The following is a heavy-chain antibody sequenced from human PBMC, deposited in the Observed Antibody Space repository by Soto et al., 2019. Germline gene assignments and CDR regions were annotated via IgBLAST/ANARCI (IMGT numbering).Heavy chain of an antibody. Sequence: PGGSLRLSCAASGFTFSSYWMSWVRQAPGKGLQWVANIKEDGSEKYYVDSVKGRFTISRDNAKNSQYPQMNSLRAEDTAVYYCARRGQSAAGYYWGQGILVTVSS. V-gene: IGHV3-7*01. CDR3: ARRGQSAAGYY. J-gene: IGHJ4*02. CDR2: IKEDGSEK. CDR1: GFTFSSYW. D-gene: IGHD6-13*01.